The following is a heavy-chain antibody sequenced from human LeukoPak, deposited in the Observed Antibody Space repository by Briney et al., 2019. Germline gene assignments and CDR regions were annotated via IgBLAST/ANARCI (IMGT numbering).Heavy chain of an antibody. CDR2: IYHSGST. CDR3: ARVLPLKDNWFDP. V-gene: IGHV4-4*02. Sequence: SSETLSLTCAVSGGSISSSNWWSWVRQPPGKGLEWIGEIYHSGSTNYNPSLKSRVTISVDTSKNQFSLKLSSVTAADTAVYYCARVLPLKDNWFDPWGQGTLVTVSS. CDR1: GGSISSSNW. D-gene: IGHD2/OR15-2a*01. J-gene: IGHJ5*02.